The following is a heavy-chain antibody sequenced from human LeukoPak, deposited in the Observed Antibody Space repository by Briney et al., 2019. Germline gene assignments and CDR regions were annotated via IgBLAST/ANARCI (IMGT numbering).Heavy chain of an antibody. CDR2: MNPNSGNT. Sequence: ASVKVSCKASGYTFTSYDINWVRQATGQGLEWMGWMNPNSGNTGYAQKFQGRVTITRNTSISTAYMELSSLRSEDTAVYYCARGYSNPDYMDAWGKGTTVTVSS. CDR1: GYTFTSYD. J-gene: IGHJ6*03. D-gene: IGHD4-11*01. V-gene: IGHV1-8*03. CDR3: ARGYSNPDYMDA.